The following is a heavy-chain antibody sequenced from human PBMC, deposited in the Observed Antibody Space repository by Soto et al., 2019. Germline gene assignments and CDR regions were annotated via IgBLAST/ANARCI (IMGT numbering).Heavy chain of an antibody. CDR3: AKERLTTMVRGNWFDP. Sequence: GGSLRLSCAASGFTFSSYAMSWVRQAPGKGLEWVSAISGSGGSTYYADSVKGRFTISRDNSKNTLYLQMNSLRAEDTAVYCCAKERLTTMVRGNWFDPWGQGTLVTVSS. J-gene: IGHJ5*02. V-gene: IGHV3-23*01. D-gene: IGHD3-10*01. CDR1: GFTFSSYA. CDR2: ISGSGGST.